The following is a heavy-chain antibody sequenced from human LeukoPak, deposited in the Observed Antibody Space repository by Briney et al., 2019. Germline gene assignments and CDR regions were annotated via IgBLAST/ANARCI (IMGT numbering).Heavy chain of an antibody. V-gene: IGHV3-21*01. D-gene: IGHD3-22*01. CDR3: AKDVNYYGSSGYSIFQH. J-gene: IGHJ1*01. Sequence: PGGSLRLSCAASGFTFSSYSMNWVRQAPGKGLEWVSSISSSSSYIYYADSVKGRFTISRDNAKNSLYLQMNSLRAEDTAVYYCAKDVNYYGSSGYSIFQHWGQGTLVTVSS. CDR1: GFTFSSYS. CDR2: ISSSSSYI.